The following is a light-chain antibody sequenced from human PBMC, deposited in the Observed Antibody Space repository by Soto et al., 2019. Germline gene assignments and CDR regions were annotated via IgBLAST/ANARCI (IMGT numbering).Light chain of an antibody. Sequence: EIILTQSPATLSLSPGDRATLSCGASQSVSNNYLASYQQYPGLAPRLLIYDTSTRATGIPARFSGSGSGTEFTLTISSLQSEDFAVYYCQQYNNLPPITFGQGARLEI. CDR2: DTS. J-gene: IGKJ5*01. CDR3: QQYNNLPPIT. CDR1: QSVSNN. V-gene: IGKV3-15*01.